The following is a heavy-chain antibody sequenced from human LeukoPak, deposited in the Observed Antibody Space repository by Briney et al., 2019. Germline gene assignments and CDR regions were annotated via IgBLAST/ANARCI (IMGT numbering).Heavy chain of an antibody. V-gene: IGHV3-48*01. J-gene: IGHJ4*02. CDR2: ISTSSSII. CDR3: AREDGFGDFDY. CDR1: GFTFSSYS. Sequence: GGSLRLSCAASGFTFSSYSMNWVRQAPGKGLEWVSYISTSSSIIYYADSVKGRFTISRDNAKNSLYLQMNSLRAEDTAVYYCAREDGFGDFDYWGQGTLVTVSS. D-gene: IGHD3-10*01.